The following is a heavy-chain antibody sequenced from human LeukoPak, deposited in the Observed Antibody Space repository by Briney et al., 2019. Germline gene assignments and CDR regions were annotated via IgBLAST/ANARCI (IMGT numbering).Heavy chain of an antibody. CDR2: ISSSSSYI. CDR3: AREATYYDILPGYLIGAFDI. Sequence: AGGSLRLSCAASGFTFSSYSMNWVRQAPGKGLEWVSSISSSSSYIYYADSVKGRFTISRDNAKNSLYLQMNSLRAEDTAVYYCAREATYYDILPGYLIGAFDIWGQGTMVTVSS. CDR1: GFTFSSYS. D-gene: IGHD3-9*01. V-gene: IGHV3-21*01. J-gene: IGHJ3*02.